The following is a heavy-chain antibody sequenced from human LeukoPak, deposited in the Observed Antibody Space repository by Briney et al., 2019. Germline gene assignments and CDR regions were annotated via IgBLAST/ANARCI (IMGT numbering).Heavy chain of an antibody. CDR3: ARDPVGAKSSVWFDP. Sequence: ASVKVSCKASGYTFTSYYMHWVRQAPGQGLEWMGIINPSGGSTSYAQKFQGRVTMTRDMSTSTVYMELSSLRSEDTAVYYCARDPVGAKSSVWFDPWGQGTLVTVSS. CDR1: GYTFTSYY. D-gene: IGHD1-26*01. J-gene: IGHJ5*02. V-gene: IGHV1-46*01. CDR2: INPSGGST.